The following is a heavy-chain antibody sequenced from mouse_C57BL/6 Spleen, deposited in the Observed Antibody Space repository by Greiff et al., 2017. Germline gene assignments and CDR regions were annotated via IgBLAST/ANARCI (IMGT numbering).Heavy chain of an antibody. V-gene: IGHV5-15*01. J-gene: IGHJ2*01. CDR2: ISNLAYSI. D-gene: IGHD2-4*01. CDR1: GFTFSDYG. CDR3: ARVYDYHFDY. Sequence: EVHLVESGGGLVQPGGSLKLSCAASGFTFSDYGMAWVRQAPRKGPEWVAFISNLAYSIYYADTVTGRFTISRENAKNTLYLEMSSLRSEDTAMYYCARVYDYHFDYWGQGTTLTVSS.